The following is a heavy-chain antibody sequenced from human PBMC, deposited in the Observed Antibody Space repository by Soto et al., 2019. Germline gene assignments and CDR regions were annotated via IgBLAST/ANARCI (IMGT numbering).Heavy chain of an antibody. D-gene: IGHD5-12*01. J-gene: IGHJ4*02. CDR2: IYYNDDR. V-gene: IGHV2-5*01. Sequence: SGPTLGNPTQTLTLTCTFYGFSFPTAGVSVGWIRQTPGGALEWLTLIYYNDDRRFSPSLKTRLTITGDTSKNQVVLSLTNVDPGDTATYFCAHSDGGYEIIYFDFWGQGIPVTVSS. CDR1: GFSFPTAGVS. CDR3: AHSDGGYEIIYFDF.